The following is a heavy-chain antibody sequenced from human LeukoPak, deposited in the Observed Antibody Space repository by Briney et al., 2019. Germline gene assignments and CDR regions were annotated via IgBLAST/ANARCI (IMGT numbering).Heavy chain of an antibody. Sequence: GGSLRLSCAASGFTFSSYAMHWARQAPGKGLEWVAVISYDGSNKYYADSVKGRFTISRDNSKNTLYLQMNSLRAEDTAVYYCARDTAMVIGYWGQGTLVTVSS. CDR2: ISYDGSNK. J-gene: IGHJ4*02. D-gene: IGHD5-18*01. CDR1: GFTFSSYA. CDR3: ARDTAMVIGY. V-gene: IGHV3-30-3*01.